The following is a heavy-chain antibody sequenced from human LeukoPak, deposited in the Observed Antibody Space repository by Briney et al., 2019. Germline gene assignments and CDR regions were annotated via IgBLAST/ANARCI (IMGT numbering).Heavy chain of an antibody. V-gene: IGHV1-2*02. CDR2: INPNSGGT. CDR1: VYTFTGYY. CDR3: ARDGAVYGDYVRHGYYYMDV. D-gene: IGHD4-17*01. J-gene: IGHJ6*03. Sequence: ASVKVSCKASVYTFTGYYMHWVRQAPGQGLEWMGWINPNSGGTNYAQKFQGRVTMTMDTSISTAYMELSRLRSDDTAVYYCARDGAVYGDYVRHGYYYMDVWGKGTTVTISS.